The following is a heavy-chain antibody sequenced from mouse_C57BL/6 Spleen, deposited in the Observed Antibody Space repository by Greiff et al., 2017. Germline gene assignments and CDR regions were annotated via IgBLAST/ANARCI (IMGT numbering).Heavy chain of an antibody. CDR3: TRRGDFAY. V-gene: IGHV1-15*01. Sequence: QVQLQQSGAELVRPGASVTLSCKASGYTFTDYEMHWVKQTPVHGLEWIGAIDPETGGTAYNQKFKGKAILTADTSSSTAYMELRSLTSEDSAVYYCTRRGDFAYWGQGTLVTVSA. CDR2: IDPETGGT. J-gene: IGHJ3*01. CDR1: GYTFTDYE.